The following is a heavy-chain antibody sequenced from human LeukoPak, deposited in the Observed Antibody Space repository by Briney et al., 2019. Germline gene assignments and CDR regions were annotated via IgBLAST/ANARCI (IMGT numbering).Heavy chain of an antibody. CDR3: AKKQWLAY. J-gene: IGHJ4*02. Sequence: GGSLRLSCAASGFTFSSYAMSWVRPPSGKGLEWVSAISGSGGSTYCADSVKGRFTISRDNSKNTLYLQMNSLRAEDTAVYYCAKKQWLAYWGQGTLVTVSS. CDR2: ISGSGGST. CDR1: GFTFSSYA. D-gene: IGHD6-19*01. V-gene: IGHV3-23*01.